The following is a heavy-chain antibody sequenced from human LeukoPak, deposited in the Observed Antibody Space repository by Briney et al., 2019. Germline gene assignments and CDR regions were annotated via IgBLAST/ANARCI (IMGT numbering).Heavy chain of an antibody. J-gene: IGHJ4*02. Sequence: GGSLRLSCAASGFTFSDYYMSWIRQAPGKGLEWVSYISSSASTIYYADSVKGRFTISGDNAKNSLYLQMNSLRAEDAAVYYRARDGANWTFDYWGQGTLVTVSS. CDR2: ISSSASTI. V-gene: IGHV3-11*01. CDR1: GFTFSDYY. D-gene: IGHD4/OR15-4a*01. CDR3: ARDGANWTFDY.